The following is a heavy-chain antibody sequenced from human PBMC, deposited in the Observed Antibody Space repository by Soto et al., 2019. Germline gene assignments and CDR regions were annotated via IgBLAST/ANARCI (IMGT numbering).Heavy chain of an antibody. CDR1: GYTFTSYY. CDR2: INPSGGST. CDR3: GRGRGKTARRTWFDP. Sequence: ASVKVSRKASGYTFTSYYIHCVLQAPGQGLEWMGIINPSGGSTSYAQKFQGRVTMTRDTSTSTVYMELSSLRSEDTAVYYCGRGRGKTARRTWFDPRGQGTLVTVS. V-gene: IGHV1-46*01. D-gene: IGHD6-6*01. J-gene: IGHJ5*02.